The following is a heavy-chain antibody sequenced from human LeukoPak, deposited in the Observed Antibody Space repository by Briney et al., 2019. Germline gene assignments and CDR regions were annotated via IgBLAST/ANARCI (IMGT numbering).Heavy chain of an antibody. V-gene: IGHV3-48*01. J-gene: IGHJ4*02. CDR1: GFTFSSNS. D-gene: IGHD6-19*01. CDR2: ISSRSSTI. Sequence: GGSLRLSCAASGFTFSSNSMNWVRQAPGKGLEWVSYISSRSSTIYYADSVKGRFTISRDNATNLLYLQMNSLKAEDTGVYYCARGAGSGRNHFDYWGQGTLVTVSS. CDR3: ARGAGSGRNHFDY.